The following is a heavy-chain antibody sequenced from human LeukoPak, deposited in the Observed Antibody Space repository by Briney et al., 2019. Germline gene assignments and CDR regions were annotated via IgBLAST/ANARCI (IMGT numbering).Heavy chain of an antibody. Sequence: GGSLRLSCAASGFTFSSYWMSWVRQAPGKGLEWVANIKQDGSEKYYVDSVKGRFTISRDNAKNSLYLQMNSLRAEDTAVYYCAREIAAAAYNWFDPWGQGTLVTASS. J-gene: IGHJ5*02. CDR1: GFTFSSYW. V-gene: IGHV3-7*01. CDR2: IKQDGSEK. D-gene: IGHD6-13*01. CDR3: AREIAAAAYNWFDP.